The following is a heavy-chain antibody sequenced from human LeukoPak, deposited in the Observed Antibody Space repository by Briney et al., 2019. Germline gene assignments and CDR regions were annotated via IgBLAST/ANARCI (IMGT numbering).Heavy chain of an antibody. CDR3: AKDRKGSGYYDSSGYFDY. J-gene: IGHJ4*02. D-gene: IGHD3-22*01. V-gene: IGHV3-9*01. CDR1: GFTFDDYA. CDR2: ISWNSGSI. Sequence: PGRXXRLSCAGSGFTFDDYAMHWVRQAPGKGLEWVSGISWNSGSIVYAESVKGRFTISRDNSKNTVYLQMNSLRAEDTAVYYCAKDRKGSGYYDSSGYFDYWGQGTLVTVSS.